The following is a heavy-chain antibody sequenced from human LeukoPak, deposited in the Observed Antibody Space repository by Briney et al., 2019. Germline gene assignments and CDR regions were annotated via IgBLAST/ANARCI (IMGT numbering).Heavy chain of an antibody. CDR1: GYTFTSYG. CDR3: ARVDSSSLYYYYYYMDV. CDR2: ISAYNGYT. Sequence: ASVKVSCKASGYTFTSYGISWVRQAPGQGLEWMGWISAYNGYTNYAQKLQGRVTMTTDTSTSTTYMELRSLRSDDTAVYYCARVDSSSLYYYYYYMDVWGKGTTVTVSS. J-gene: IGHJ6*03. V-gene: IGHV1-18*01. D-gene: IGHD6-6*01.